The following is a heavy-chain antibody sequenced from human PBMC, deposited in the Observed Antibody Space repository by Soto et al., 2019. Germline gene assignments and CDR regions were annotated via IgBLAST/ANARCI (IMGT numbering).Heavy chain of an antibody. V-gene: IGHV4-31*03. CDR1: GRSITSVGYY. CDR3: AAVVPGAGLWWFDR. D-gene: IGHD2-2*01. Sequence: SETLSLTCTISGRSITSVGYYWSWIRQHPGKGLEWIGYIYYNGNTYYNPSLKSRVTISVDTSKNQFSLRLSSVTAADAAVYYYAAVVPGAGLWWFDRWGQGTLVTVSS. J-gene: IGHJ5*02. CDR2: IYYNGNT.